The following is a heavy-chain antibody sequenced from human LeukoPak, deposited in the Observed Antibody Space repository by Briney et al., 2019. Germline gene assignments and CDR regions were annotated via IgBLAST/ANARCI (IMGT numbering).Heavy chain of an antibody. D-gene: IGHD5-18*01. CDR1: RFTFSSYA. CDR3: ARGAMVTLGAFDI. CDR2: ISYDGSNK. J-gene: IGHJ3*02. Sequence: GGSLRLSCAASRFTFSSYAMHWVRQAPGKGLEWVAVISYDGSNKYYADSVKGRFTISRDNSKNTLYLQMNSLRAEDTAVYYCARGAMVTLGAFDIWGQGTMVTVSS. V-gene: IGHV3-30-3*01.